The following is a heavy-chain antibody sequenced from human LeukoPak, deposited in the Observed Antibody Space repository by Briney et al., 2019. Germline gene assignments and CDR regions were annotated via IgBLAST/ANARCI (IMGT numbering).Heavy chain of an antibody. CDR3: ARGGGIFWFGEFLPKEFDY. D-gene: IGHD3-10*01. V-gene: IGHV3-11*01. Sequence: GALILSCAASGFTFSDYCMCWIRQAPGKGLEWVSYISDSGSTIYYADSVKSRFTISGDNAKNSFYLRINSLTADDTAVYYCARGGGIFWFGEFLPKEFDYWGQGTLVTVSS. J-gene: IGHJ4*02. CDR2: ISDSGSTI. CDR1: GFTFSDYC.